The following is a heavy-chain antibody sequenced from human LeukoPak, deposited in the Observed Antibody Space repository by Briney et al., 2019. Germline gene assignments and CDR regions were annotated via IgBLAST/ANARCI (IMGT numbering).Heavy chain of an antibody. CDR2: INHSGST. CDR3: ARDRQIRGVMIY. Sequence: SETLSLTCAVYGGSFSGYYWSWIRQPPGKGLEWIGEINHSGSTNYNPSLKSRVTISVDTSKNQFSLKLSSVTAADTAVYYCARDRQIRGVMIYWGQGTLVTVSS. J-gene: IGHJ4*02. V-gene: IGHV4-34*01. CDR1: GGSFSGYY. D-gene: IGHD3-10*01.